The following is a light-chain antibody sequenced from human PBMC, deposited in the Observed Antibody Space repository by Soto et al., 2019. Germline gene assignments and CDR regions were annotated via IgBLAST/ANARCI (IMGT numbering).Light chain of an antibody. CDR3: RQANSLPYT. CDR1: QGISTW. J-gene: IGKJ2*01. Sequence: DIQFNKSRSSVSASVRDRVTITCRASQGISTWLAWYQQKPGKAPKLLIYSASTWQIGVPSRVSGSGSGKEFTLTIRSLQPEDFATYSCRQANSLPYTLGQG. V-gene: IGKV1D-12*01. CDR2: SAS.